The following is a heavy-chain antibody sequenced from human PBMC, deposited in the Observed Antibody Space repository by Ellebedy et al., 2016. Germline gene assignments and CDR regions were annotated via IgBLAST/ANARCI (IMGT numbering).Heavy chain of an antibody. CDR1: GYTFTSYY. CDR3: ARGGSGTDWYFDH. Sequence: ASVKVSCKASGYTFTSYYMHWVRQAPGQGLEWMGIINPSGGSTSNAQKIQGRVTMTRDTSTSTVYMELTSLRSEDTAVYYCARGGSGTDWYFDHWGRGTLVTVSS. V-gene: IGHV1-46*01. J-gene: IGHJ2*01. CDR2: INPSGGST. D-gene: IGHD6-13*01.